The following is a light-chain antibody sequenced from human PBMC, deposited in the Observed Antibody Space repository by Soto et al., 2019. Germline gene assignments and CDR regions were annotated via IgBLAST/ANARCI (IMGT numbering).Light chain of an antibody. CDR2: EVS. Sequence: QSALTQPASVSGSPGQSITISCTGTSSDIGFYNYVSWYQHHPGKGPKLVIYEVSDRPSWIADRFSGSKSGNTASLTISGLQAEDEADYYCSSYTTTRSFVFGTGTKRTVL. CDR3: SSYTTTRSFV. CDR1: SSDIGFYNY. J-gene: IGLJ1*01. V-gene: IGLV2-14*01.